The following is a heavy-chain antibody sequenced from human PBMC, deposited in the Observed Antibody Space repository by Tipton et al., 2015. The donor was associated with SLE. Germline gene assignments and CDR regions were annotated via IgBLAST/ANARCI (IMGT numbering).Heavy chain of an antibody. V-gene: IGHV3-74*01. Sequence: SLRLSCVASGFIFSGYWMHWVRQVPGQGLEWVAHTNHDGSSTNYAGSVKGRFTTSRDNAKNTLYLQMNSLRAEDTAVYYCARVTTGAFDMWGQGTKVTVSS. D-gene: IGHD1-14*01. CDR2: TNHDGSST. CDR1: GFIFSGYW. J-gene: IGHJ3*02. CDR3: ARVTTGAFDM.